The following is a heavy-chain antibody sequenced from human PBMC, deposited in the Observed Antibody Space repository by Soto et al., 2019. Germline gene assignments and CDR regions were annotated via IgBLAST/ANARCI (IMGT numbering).Heavy chain of an antibody. V-gene: IGHV3-64*01. CDR2: ISSNGGST. J-gene: IGHJ3*02. D-gene: IGHD2-15*01. CDR1: GFTFSSYA. Sequence: GGSLRLSCAASGFTFSSYAMHWVRQAPGKGLEYVSAISSNGGSTYYANSVKGRFTISGDNSKNTLYLQMRSLRSDDTAVYYCARDGIVGYAFDIWGQGTMVTVSS. CDR3: ARDGIVGYAFDI.